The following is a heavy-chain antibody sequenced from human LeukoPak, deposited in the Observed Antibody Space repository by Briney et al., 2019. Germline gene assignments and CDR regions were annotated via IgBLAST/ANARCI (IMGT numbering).Heavy chain of an antibody. D-gene: IGHD3-10*01. Sequence: GGSLRLSCAASGFTFSSYGMHWVRQAPGKGLEWVAVISYDGSNKYYADSVKGRFTISRDNSKNTLYLQMNSLRAEDTAVYYCAKERTFYGSGSHKGGLFQHWGQGTLVTVSS. CDR2: ISYDGSNK. CDR3: AKERTFYGSGSHKGGLFQH. CDR1: GFTFSSYG. V-gene: IGHV3-30*18. J-gene: IGHJ1*01.